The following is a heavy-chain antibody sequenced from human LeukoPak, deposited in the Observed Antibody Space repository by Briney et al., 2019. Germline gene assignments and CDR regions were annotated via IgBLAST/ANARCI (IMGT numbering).Heavy chain of an antibody. CDR1: GYTFTGYY. Sequence: GASVKVSCKASGYTFTGYYMHWVRQAPGQGLEWMGWINPNSGGTNYAQKFQGRVTMTRDTSISTAYMELSRLRSDDTAAYYCARGLRITMVRGVIPRFDPWGQGTLVTVSS. CDR3: ARGLRITMVRGVIPRFDP. CDR2: INPNSGGT. V-gene: IGHV1-2*02. D-gene: IGHD3-10*01. J-gene: IGHJ5*02.